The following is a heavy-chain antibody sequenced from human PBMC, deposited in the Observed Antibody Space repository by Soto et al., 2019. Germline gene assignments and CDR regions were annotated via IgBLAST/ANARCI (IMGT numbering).Heavy chain of an antibody. J-gene: IGHJ4*02. D-gene: IGHD6-19*01. V-gene: IGHV1-3*01. CDR1: GYTFTSYA. CDR3: ARDLGGWPDY. CDR2: INAGNGNT. Sequence: QVQLVQSGAEVKKPGASVKVSCKASGYTFTSYAIHWVRQAPGQRLEWMGWINAGNGNTKYSQKFQDRVTITRDTSASTAYMELSSLRSEDRDVYYCARDLGGWPDYWGQGTLVTVSS.